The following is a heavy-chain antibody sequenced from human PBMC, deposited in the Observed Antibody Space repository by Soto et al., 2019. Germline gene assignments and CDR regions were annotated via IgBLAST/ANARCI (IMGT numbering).Heavy chain of an antibody. D-gene: IGHD3-22*01. Sequence: GVSLRLSCAASGFTFSHYAMHWVRQAPGKGLEWVALISHDGNYKNYADSVKGRFTVSRDNSKNTHYLQMNSLRAGDTAVYYCARIVSSGIIHCFDYWGQGNLVTVSS. CDR3: ARIVSSGIIHCFDY. CDR2: ISHDGNYK. CDR1: GFTFSHYA. J-gene: IGHJ4*02. V-gene: IGHV3-30-3*01.